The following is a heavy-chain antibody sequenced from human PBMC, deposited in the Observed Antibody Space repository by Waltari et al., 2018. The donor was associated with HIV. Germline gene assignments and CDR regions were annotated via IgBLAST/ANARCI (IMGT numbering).Heavy chain of an antibody. Sequence: EVQLVESGGDLLKPGGCLRLSCAASGFTLNSVWMSWVRPAPGKGLEWVGRIKTKGDGGATDYAAAVKGRFTISRDDSKNTVYLQMNSLKIEDTAVYYCTSEEDYGSGSHFDYWGQGTLVTVSS. CDR3: TSEEDYGSGSHFDY. V-gene: IGHV3-15*01. D-gene: IGHD3-10*01. J-gene: IGHJ4*02. CDR1: GFTLNSVW. CDR2: IKTKGDGGAT.